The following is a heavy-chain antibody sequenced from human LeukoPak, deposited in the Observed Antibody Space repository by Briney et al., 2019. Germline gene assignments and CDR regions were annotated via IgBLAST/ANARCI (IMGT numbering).Heavy chain of an antibody. CDR1: GGSISSGGYY. CDR3: ARGQYSPTPHDY. V-gene: IGHV4-31*03. J-gene: IGHJ4*02. CDR2: IYYSGST. Sequence: PSQTLSLTCTVSGGSISSGGYYWSWIRQHPGKGLEWIGYIYYSGSTNYNPSLKSRVTISVDTSKNQFSLKLSSVTAADTAVYYCARGQYSPTPHDYWGQGTLVTVSS. D-gene: IGHD6-6*01.